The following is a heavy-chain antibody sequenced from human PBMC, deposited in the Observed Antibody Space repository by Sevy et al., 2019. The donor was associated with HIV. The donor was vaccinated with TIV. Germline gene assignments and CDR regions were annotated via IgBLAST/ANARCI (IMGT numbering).Heavy chain of an antibody. V-gene: IGHV3-53*01. J-gene: IGHJ5*02. CDR1: GFTVSSNY. CDR3: ARVGGWEVGSLDNWFDP. D-gene: IGHD1-26*01. CDR2: LYRDA. Sequence: GGSLRLSCAASGFTVSSNYMSWVRQAPGKGLEWVSVLYRDAYYADSVKGRFTISSDNSKNTLYLQMNNLRAEDTAVYYCARVGGWEVGSLDNWFDPWGQGTLVTVSS.